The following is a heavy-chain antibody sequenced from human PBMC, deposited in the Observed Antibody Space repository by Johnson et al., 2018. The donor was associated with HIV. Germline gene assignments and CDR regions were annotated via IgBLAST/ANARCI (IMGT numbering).Heavy chain of an antibody. CDR3: ARGGSDVFDI. J-gene: IGHJ3*02. CDR2: IRYEGSNN. V-gene: IGHV3-30*02. Sequence: QVQLVESGGGVVRPGGSLRLSCAASGFTFDDYGMSWVRQAPGKGLEWVAFIRYEGSNNYYADSVQGRFTISRDNSKNTLYLQMNSLRAEDTAVYYCARGGSDVFDIWGRGT. CDR1: GFTFDDYG. D-gene: IGHD3-16*01.